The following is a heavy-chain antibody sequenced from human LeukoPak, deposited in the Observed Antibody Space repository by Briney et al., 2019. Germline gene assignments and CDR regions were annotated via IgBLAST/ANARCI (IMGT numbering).Heavy chain of an antibody. CDR1: GYTFTSYD. Sequence: ASVKVSCKASGYTFTSYDINWVRQATGQGLEWMGWMNPNSGNTGYAQKFQGRVTMTRDTSTSTVYMELSSLRSEGTAVYYCARDDDSSGYTSAFYWGQGTLVTVSS. D-gene: IGHD3-22*01. CDR3: ARDDDSSGYTSAFY. CDR2: MNPNSGNT. V-gene: IGHV1-8*01. J-gene: IGHJ4*02.